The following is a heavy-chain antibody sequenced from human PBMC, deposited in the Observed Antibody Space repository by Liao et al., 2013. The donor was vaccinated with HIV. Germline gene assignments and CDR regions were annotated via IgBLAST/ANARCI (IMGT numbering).Heavy chain of an antibody. CDR1: GGSISTYY. J-gene: IGHJ2*01. Sequence: QVQLQESGPGLVKPSETLSLTCTVSGGSISTYYWSWIRQPAGQGLEWIGRIYTTGSTNDNPSLKSRVTMSVDTSKNQFSLKLSSVTAADTAVYYCARAAITIFGVGYFDLWGRGTLVTVSS. V-gene: IGHV4-4*07. CDR2: IYTTGST. CDR3: ARAAITIFGVGYFDL. D-gene: IGHD3-3*01.